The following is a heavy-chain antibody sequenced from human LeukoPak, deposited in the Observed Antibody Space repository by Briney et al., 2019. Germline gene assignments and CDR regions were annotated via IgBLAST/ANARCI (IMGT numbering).Heavy chain of an antibody. CDR3: AKDISTGWSIKYFFDF. CDR2: ITYDGSTK. Sequence: PGGSLRLSCAVSGFAFSSFSMHWVRQAPAKGREWGTLITYDGSTKYYSDSVKGRVTISRDKFKNTLFLQMNSLRDEDTAVYYCAKDISTGWSIKYFFDFLVQGTMVAVSS. CDR1: GFAFSSFS. D-gene: IGHD6-13*01. V-gene: IGHV3-30*04. J-gene: IGHJ4*02.